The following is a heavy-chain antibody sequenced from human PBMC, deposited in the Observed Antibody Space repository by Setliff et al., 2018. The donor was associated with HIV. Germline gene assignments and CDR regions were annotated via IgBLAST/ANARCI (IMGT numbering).Heavy chain of an antibody. J-gene: IGHJ4*02. CDR1: GGSISSGGYY. V-gene: IGHV4-31*03. Sequence: PSETLSLTCTVSGGSISSGGYYWSWIRHLPGRGLEWIGYIYYSGTTSYNPSLKRRLTISLDSSKNQFSLKLSSVTAADTAVYYCTRGEAVAVPFDYWGQGTLVTVSS. D-gene: IGHD6-19*01. CDR3: TRGEAVAVPFDY. CDR2: IYYSGTT.